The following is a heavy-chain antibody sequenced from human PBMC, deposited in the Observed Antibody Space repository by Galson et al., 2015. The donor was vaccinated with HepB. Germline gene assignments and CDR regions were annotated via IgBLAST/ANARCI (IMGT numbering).Heavy chain of an antibody. CDR2: TYYRSKWYN. CDR3: TRVRHLARGMDV. J-gene: IGHJ6*02. CDR1: GDSLSTNIVA. Sequence: CAISGDSLSTNIVAWNWIRQSPSRGLEWLGRTYYRSKWYNDYAVSVQSRITINPDTSRNQFSLQLNSVTPEDTGVYYCTRVRHLARGMDVWGQGTTVTVSS. V-gene: IGHV6-1*01. D-gene: IGHD5-12*01.